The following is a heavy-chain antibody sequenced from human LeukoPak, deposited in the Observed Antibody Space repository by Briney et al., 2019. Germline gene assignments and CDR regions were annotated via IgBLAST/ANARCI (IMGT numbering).Heavy chain of an antibody. J-gene: IGHJ4*02. V-gene: IGHV4-59*01. CDR3: ARGGYSFYNF. Sequence: SETLSLTCTVSGGSISSYYWSWIRQPPGKGLEWIGYIYYSGSTNYNPSLKSRVTISVDTSKNQVLLRLNSVTAADTAVYFCARGGYSFYNFWGQGTLVTVSS. CDR2: IYYSGST. D-gene: IGHD5-12*01. CDR1: GGSISSYY.